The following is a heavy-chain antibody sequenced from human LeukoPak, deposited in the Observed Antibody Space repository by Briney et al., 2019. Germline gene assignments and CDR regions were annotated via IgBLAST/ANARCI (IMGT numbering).Heavy chain of an antibody. V-gene: IGHV1-69*05. D-gene: IGHD3-16*02. CDR1: GGTFSSYV. CDR3: ARDPIMITFGGVIDLYYFDY. CDR2: IIPIFGTA. J-gene: IGHJ4*02. Sequence: GASVKVSCKASGGTFSSYVISWVRQAPGQGLEWMGRIIPIFGTANYAQKFQGRVTITTDESTSTAYMELSSLRSEDTAVYYCARDPIMITFGGVIDLYYFDYWGQGTLVTVSS.